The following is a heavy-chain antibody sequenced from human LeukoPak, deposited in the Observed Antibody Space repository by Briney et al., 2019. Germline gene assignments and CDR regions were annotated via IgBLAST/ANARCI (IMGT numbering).Heavy chain of an antibody. D-gene: IGHD2-2*03. Sequence: SVKVSCKASGGTFSSYPISWVRQAPGQGLEWMGGIIPILGTANYAQKFQGRVTITTDESTSTAYMELSSLRSEDTAVYYCARGVLDIYFDYWGQGTLVTVSS. CDR3: ARGVLDIYFDY. J-gene: IGHJ4*02. CDR2: IIPILGTA. CDR1: GGTFSSYP. V-gene: IGHV1-69*05.